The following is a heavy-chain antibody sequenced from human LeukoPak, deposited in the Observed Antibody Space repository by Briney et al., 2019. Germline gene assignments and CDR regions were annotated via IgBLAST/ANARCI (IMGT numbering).Heavy chain of an antibody. Sequence: GGSLRLSCAASGFTFSSYSMNWVRQAPGKGLEWVSYISSSGSTIYYADSVKGRFTISRDNAKNSLYLQMNSLRAEDTAVYYCARTLYGDYVGYWGQGTLVTVSS. D-gene: IGHD4-17*01. V-gene: IGHV3-48*04. CDR1: GFTFSSYS. CDR3: ARTLYGDYVGY. CDR2: ISSSGSTI. J-gene: IGHJ4*02.